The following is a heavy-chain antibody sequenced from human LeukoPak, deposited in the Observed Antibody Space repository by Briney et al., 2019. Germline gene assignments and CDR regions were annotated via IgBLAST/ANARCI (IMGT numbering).Heavy chain of an antibody. CDR2: INHSGST. D-gene: IGHD5-18*01. CDR1: GGSFSGYY. J-gene: IGHJ4*02. Sequence: PSETLSLTCAVYGGSFSGYYWSWIRQPPGKGLEWIGEINHSGSTNYNPSLKSRVTISVDTSKNQFSLKLSSVTAADTAVYYCARGVQLWLLNYFDYWGQGTLDTVSS. V-gene: IGHV4-34*01. CDR3: ARGVQLWLLNYFDY.